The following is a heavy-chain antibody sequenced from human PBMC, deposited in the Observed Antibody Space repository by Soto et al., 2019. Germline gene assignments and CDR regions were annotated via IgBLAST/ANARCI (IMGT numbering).Heavy chain of an antibody. J-gene: IGHJ4*02. V-gene: IGHV3-74*01. CDR3: ARYNKDWHAVDY. D-gene: IGHD1-20*01. Sequence: EVQLVESGGGLVQPGGSLRLSCAASGFTFSTYWMNWVRQAPGKGLVWVSRINGDGRTINYADSVKGRFTISRDNAKNTLYMQMNSLRAEDTAVYYCARYNKDWHAVDYWGQGTLVTVYS. CDR2: INGDGRTI. CDR1: GFTFSTYW.